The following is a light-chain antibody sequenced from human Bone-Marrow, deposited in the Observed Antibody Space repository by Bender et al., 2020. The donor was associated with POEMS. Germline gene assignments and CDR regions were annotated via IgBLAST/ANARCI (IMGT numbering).Light chain of an antibody. CDR1: SSDVGSYNF. J-gene: IGLJ2*01. V-gene: IGLV2-23*02. CDR2: EVT. CDR3: CSYAGNSTYVV. Sequence: QSALTQPASVSGSPGQSITISCTGTSSDVGSYNFVSWYQEHPGKAPKLMIYEVTKRPSGVSNRFSGSKSGNTASLTISGLQAEDEANYSCCSYAGNSTYVVFGGGTKLTVL.